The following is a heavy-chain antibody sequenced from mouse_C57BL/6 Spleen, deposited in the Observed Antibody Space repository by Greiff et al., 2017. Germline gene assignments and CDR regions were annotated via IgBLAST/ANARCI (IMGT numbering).Heavy chain of an antibody. CDR1: GYSITSGYY. CDR3: ARRETGRFAY. CDR2: INYDGSN. D-gene: IGHD4-1*01. V-gene: IGHV3-6*01. J-gene: IGHJ3*01. Sequence: VQLKESGPGLVKPSQSLSLTCSVTGYSITSGYYWNWIRQFPGNKLEWLGYINYDGSNNYNPSLKNRISITRDTSKNQFVLKLNSVTTEDTATYYCARRETGRFAYWGQGTLVTVSA.